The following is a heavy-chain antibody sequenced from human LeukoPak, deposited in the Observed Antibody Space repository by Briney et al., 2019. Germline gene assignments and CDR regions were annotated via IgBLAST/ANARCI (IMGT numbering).Heavy chain of an antibody. Sequence: PGGSLRLSCAASGFTFSSYAMSWVRQAPGKGLEWVSAISGSGGSTYYADSVKGRFTISRDNSKNTLYLQMNSLRAEDTAVYYCARIGTMTTDAFDIWGQGTMVTVSS. CDR3: ARIGTMTTDAFDI. CDR1: GFTFSSYA. J-gene: IGHJ3*02. CDR2: ISGSGGST. V-gene: IGHV3-23*01. D-gene: IGHD4-17*01.